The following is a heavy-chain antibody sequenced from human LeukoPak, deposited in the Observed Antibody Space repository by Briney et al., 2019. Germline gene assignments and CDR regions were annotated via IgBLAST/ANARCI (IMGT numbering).Heavy chain of an antibody. CDR3: AKRLGISGSTSPFDY. CDR1: GFTFSTYA. CDR2: ISGSGTST. V-gene: IGHV3-23*01. Sequence: GGSLRLSCAASGFTFSTYAMSWVRQAPGKGLEWVSGISGSGTSTYYADSVKGRFTVSRDNSKNTLYLQMNSLRAEDTAVYYCAKRLGISGSTSPFDYWGQGTLVTVSS. D-gene: IGHD3-10*01. J-gene: IGHJ4*02.